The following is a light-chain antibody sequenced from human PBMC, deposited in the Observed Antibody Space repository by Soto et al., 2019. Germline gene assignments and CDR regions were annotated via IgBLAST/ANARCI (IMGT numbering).Light chain of an antibody. J-gene: IGKJ1*01. Sequence: EIVMTQSPAALSVSPVERVTLSCRASQSVSSSYLAWYQQKPGQAPRLLIYGASSRATGIPDRFSGSGSGTDFTLTISRLEPEDFAVYYCQQYGSSPRGTFGQGTKVDIK. CDR2: GAS. V-gene: IGKV3-20*01. CDR1: QSVSSSY. CDR3: QQYGSSPRGT.